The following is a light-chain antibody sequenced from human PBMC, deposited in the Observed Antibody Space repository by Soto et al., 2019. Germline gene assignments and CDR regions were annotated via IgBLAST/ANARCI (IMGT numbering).Light chain of an antibody. V-gene: IGKV3-15*01. Sequence: EIVMTQSPATLSVSPGERATLSCRASQSLYSNLAWYQQKPGQSPRLLIYATSTRATCIPARFSGSGSGTDFTLTISSLQSEDFALYYCQQYSKWPLTFGGGTKVEIK. CDR1: QSLYSN. CDR3: QQYSKWPLT. J-gene: IGKJ4*01. CDR2: ATS.